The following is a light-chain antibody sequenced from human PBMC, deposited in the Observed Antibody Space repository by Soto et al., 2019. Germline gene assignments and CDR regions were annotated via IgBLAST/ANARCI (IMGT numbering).Light chain of an antibody. Sequence: QSVLTQPASVSGSPGQSITISCTGTRRDIGTYNYVAWYQQHPGKAPKLLIYEVSNRPSGVSNRFSGSKSGNTASLTISGLQAEDEADFYCTSYTGSNTWVFGGGTKVTVL. CDR1: RRDIGTYNY. J-gene: IGLJ3*02. CDR2: EVS. V-gene: IGLV2-14*01. CDR3: TSYTGSNTWV.